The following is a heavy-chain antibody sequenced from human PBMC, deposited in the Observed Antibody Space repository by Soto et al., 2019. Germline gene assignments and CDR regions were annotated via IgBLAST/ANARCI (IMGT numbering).Heavy chain of an antibody. J-gene: IGHJ4*03. Sequence: SAQVSCKSSGLMFTSSAVKRERQPCGQRLEWIGWLVVVSGNTHYAQHFQQMVTLTRDMSTGTAYMELSSLRSEDTAVYYCAAVPGLLFLKWLPADFDYWGHGALVTVSS. CDR3: AAVPGLLFLKWLPADFDY. V-gene: IGHV1-58*01. D-gene: IGHD3-3*01. CDR1: GLMFTSSA. CDR2: LVVVSGNT.